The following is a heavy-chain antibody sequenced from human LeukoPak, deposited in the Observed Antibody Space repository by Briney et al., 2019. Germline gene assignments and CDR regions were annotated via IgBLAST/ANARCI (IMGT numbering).Heavy chain of an antibody. CDR1: GFTFNNYW. J-gene: IGHJ6*02. CDR3: ASVYKYGMDV. CDR2: INNDGSSA. Sequence: PGGSLRLSCAASGFTFNNYWIHWARQVPGKGLVWVSRINNDGSSASYVDSVKGRFTISRDNAKNTLFLQMNSLRAEDTAVYYCASVYKYGMDVWGQGTTVIVSS. V-gene: IGHV3-74*01.